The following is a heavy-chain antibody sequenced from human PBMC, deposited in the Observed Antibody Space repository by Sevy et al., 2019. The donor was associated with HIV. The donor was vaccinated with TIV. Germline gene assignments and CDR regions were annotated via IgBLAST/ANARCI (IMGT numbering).Heavy chain of an antibody. CDR3: AKALGVGVGATRGFDCDYGMDV. CDR2: ISYDGSNK. J-gene: IGHJ6*02. V-gene: IGHV3-30*18. Sequence: GGSLRLSCAASGFTFSSYGMHWVRQAPGKGLEWVAVISYDGSNKYYADSVKGRFTISRDNSKNTLYLQMNSLRAEDRAGDYCAKALGVGVGATRGFDCDYGMDVWGQGTPVTVSS. CDR1: GFTFSSYG. D-gene: IGHD1-26*01.